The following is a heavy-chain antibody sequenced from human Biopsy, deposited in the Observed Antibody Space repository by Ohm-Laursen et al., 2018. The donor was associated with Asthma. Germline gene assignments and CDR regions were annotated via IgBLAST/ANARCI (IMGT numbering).Heavy chain of an antibody. V-gene: IGHV3-33*08. D-gene: IGHD4-17*01. CDR3: ARKARHGDYDFDY. CDR2: IWYDGSNK. Sequence: LSLTCSVSADSISSNNFYWGWIRQPPGKGLEWVAVIWYDGSNKYYADSVKGRFTISRDNSKNTLYLQMNSLRAEDTAVYYCARKARHGDYDFDYWGQGTLVTVSS. J-gene: IGHJ4*02. CDR1: ADSISSNN.